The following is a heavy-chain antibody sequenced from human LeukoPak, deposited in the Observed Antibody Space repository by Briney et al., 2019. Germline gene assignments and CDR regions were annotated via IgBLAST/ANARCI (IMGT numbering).Heavy chain of an antibody. Sequence: SETLSLTCAVYGGSFSGYYWSWIRQPPGKGLEWIGEINHSGSTKYNPSLKSRVTISVDTSKNQFSLKLSSVTAADTAVYYCARRGDYYSHDAFDIWGQGTMVTVSS. V-gene: IGHV4-34*01. CDR2: INHSGST. CDR1: GGSFSGYY. CDR3: ARRGDYYSHDAFDI. D-gene: IGHD1-26*01. J-gene: IGHJ3*02.